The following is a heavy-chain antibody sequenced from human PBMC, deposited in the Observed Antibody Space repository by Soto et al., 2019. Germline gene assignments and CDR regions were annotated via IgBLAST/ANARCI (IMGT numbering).Heavy chain of an antibody. J-gene: IGHJ4*02. Sequence: PGGSLRLTCAASVFTFSSYGMHLVRQSPGKGLEWVAVISYDGSNKYYADSVNGRFTISRYNSKNTLYLQMNSLRAEDTAVYYCEKDRGLYSYGPYDYWGQGTLVTVS. V-gene: IGHV3-30*18. CDR3: EKDRGLYSYGPYDY. D-gene: IGHD5-18*01. CDR2: ISYDGSNK. CDR1: VFTFSSYG.